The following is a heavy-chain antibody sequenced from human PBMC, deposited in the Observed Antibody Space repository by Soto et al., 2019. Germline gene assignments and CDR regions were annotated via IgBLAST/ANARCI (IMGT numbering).Heavy chain of an antibody. CDR3: ARDRYDANYYYGMDV. D-gene: IGHD3-3*01. CDR2: ISGSSSNI. Sequence: QEQLVESGGGLVKPGGSLRLSCAGSGFSFRGTYMTWIRQAPGKGLQWVAYISGSSSNIYYADAVKGRFTISRDNAKNTLSLKRDSLRAEDTAVYYCARDRYDANYYYGMDVWGQGTTVIVSS. CDR1: GFSFRGTY. V-gene: IGHV3-11*01. J-gene: IGHJ6*02.